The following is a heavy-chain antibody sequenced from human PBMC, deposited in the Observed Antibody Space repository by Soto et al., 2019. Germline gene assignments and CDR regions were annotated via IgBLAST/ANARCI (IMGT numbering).Heavy chain of an antibody. D-gene: IGHD5-12*01. CDR3: ARLDGCDHYCDY. CDR2: IYYSGST. CDR1: GGSISSHY. J-gene: IGHJ4*02. Sequence: TLSLTCTVSGGSISSHYWSWIRQPPGQGLEWIGYIYYSGSTNYNPSLKSRVTISVDTSKSQFSLRLSSVTAADTAVYFCARLDGCDHYCDYWGQGALVTVSS. V-gene: IGHV4-59*08.